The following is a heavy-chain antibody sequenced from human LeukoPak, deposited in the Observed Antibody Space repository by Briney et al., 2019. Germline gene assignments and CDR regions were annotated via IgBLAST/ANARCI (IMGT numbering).Heavy chain of an antibody. V-gene: IGHV1-2*02. CDR1: GYTFTDYY. CDR3: ARVRVYSSGWNFDY. J-gene: IGHJ4*02. D-gene: IGHD6-19*01. Sequence: ASVKVSCKASGYTFTDYYVHWVRQAPGQGLEWMGWINSNSGSTSYAQNFQGRVTMTRDTSISTLYVELSSLRSDDTAVYYCARVRVYSSGWNFDYWGQRTLVTVSS. CDR2: INSNSGST.